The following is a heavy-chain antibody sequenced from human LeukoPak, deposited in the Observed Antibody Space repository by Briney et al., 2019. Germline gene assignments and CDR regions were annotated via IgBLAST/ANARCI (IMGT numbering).Heavy chain of an antibody. CDR2: ISSSGSTI. CDR1: GFTFSSYE. J-gene: IGHJ4*02. D-gene: IGHD4-17*01. V-gene: IGHV3-48*03. Sequence: GGSPRLSCAASGFTFSSYEMNWVRQAPGKGLEWVSYISSSGSTIYYADSVKGRFTISRDNAKNSLYLQMNSLRAEDTAVYYCAREETNGDFDYWGQGTLVTVSS. CDR3: AREETNGDFDY.